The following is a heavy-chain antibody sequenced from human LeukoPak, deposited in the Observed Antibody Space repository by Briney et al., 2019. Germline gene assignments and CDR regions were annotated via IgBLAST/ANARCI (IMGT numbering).Heavy chain of an antibody. CDR2: IKQGGSEK. D-gene: IGHD3-22*01. CDR3: ARGRYYDSSGGTAAFDY. J-gene: IGHJ4*02. Sequence: GGSLRLSCAASGFTFSSYWMSWVRQAPGKGLEWVANIKQGGSEKYYVDSVKGRFTISRDNAKNSLYLQMNSLRAEDTAVYYCARGRYYDSSGGTAAFDYWGQGTLVTVSS. CDR1: GFTFSSYW. V-gene: IGHV3-7*01.